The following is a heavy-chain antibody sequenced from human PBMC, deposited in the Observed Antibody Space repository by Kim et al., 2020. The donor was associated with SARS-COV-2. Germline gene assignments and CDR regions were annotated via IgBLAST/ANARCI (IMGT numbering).Heavy chain of an antibody. CDR1: GFTFSDYY. J-gene: IGHJ5*02. CDR2: ISSRGSYI. CDR3: ARVSAGSSSCYWFDP. D-gene: IGHD6-13*01. V-gene: IGHV3-11*05. Sequence: GGSLRLSCAASGFTFSDYYMTWIRQSPGKGLEWLSYISSRGSYIKYADSVKGRFSISRDNAKDSLFLQMNSLRAEDTAVYYCARVSAGSSSCYWFDPWGQGTLVTVSS.